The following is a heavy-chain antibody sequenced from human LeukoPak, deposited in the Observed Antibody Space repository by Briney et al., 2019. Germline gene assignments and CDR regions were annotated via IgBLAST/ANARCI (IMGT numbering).Heavy chain of an antibody. Sequence: SETLSLTCTVSGGSISSGSYYWSWIRQPAGKGLEWIGRIYTSGSTNYNPSLKSRVTISVDTSRNQFSLKLRSVTAADTAVYYCARDLALWFWGQGTLVTVSS. D-gene: IGHD3-10*01. J-gene: IGHJ4*02. CDR1: GGSISSGSYY. CDR3: ARDLALWF. CDR2: IYTSGST. V-gene: IGHV4-61*02.